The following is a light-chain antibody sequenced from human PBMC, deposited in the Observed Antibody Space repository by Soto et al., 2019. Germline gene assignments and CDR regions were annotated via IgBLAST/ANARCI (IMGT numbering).Light chain of an antibody. CDR1: SSDVGAYKF. CDR3: SSYTSTSTPWV. CDR2: EVS. Sequence: QSVLTQPASVSGSPGQSITIFCSGTSSDVGAYKFVSWYRHHPGKAPQVMIYEVSIRPSGVSNRFSGSKSGNTASLTISGLQPEDEGDYYCSSYTSTSTPWVFGGGTKVTVL. V-gene: IGLV2-14*01. J-gene: IGLJ3*02.